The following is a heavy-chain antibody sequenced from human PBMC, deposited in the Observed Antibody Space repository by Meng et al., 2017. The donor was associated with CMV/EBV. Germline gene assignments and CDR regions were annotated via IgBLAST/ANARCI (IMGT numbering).Heavy chain of an antibody. Sequence: ASVKVSCKASGGTFSSYALSWVRQAPGQGLEWMGWINPNSGGTNYAQKFQGRVTMTRDTSISTAYMELSRLRSDDTAVYYCARERNIVVVVAATGHYGMDVWGQGTTVTVSS. J-gene: IGHJ6*02. D-gene: IGHD2-15*01. V-gene: IGHV1-2*02. CDR3: ARERNIVVVVAATGHYGMDV. CDR1: GGTFSSYA. CDR2: INPNSGGT.